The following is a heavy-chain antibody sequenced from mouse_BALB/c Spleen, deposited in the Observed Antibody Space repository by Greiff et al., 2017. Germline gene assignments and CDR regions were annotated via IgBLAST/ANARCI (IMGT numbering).Heavy chain of an antibody. CDR3: ARTIYYYGSSYVGYFDV. Sequence: QVQLQQSGPELVRPGASVKMSCKASGYTFTSYWMHWVKQRPGQGLEWIGMIDPSNSETRLNQKFKDKATLNVDKSSNTAYMQLSSLTSEDSAVYYCARTIYYYGSSYVGYFDVWGAGTTVTVSS. V-gene: IGHV1S127*01. J-gene: IGHJ1*01. D-gene: IGHD1-1*01. CDR2: IDPSNSET. CDR1: GYTFTSYW.